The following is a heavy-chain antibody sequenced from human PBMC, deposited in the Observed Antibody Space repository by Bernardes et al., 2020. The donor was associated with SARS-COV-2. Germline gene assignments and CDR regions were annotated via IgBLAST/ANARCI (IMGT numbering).Heavy chain of an antibody. Sequence: SVKVSCKTSGNTFTSYAVIWVRQAPGQGLECMRGLIPLFGTTNYAQNFQGRVTIAADESTSTVYMELSSLRSEDTAMYYCSRSGTYPDAFDIWGQGTMVTVSS. V-gene: IGHV1-69*13. J-gene: IGHJ3*02. CDR2: LIPLFGTT. D-gene: IGHD1-26*01. CDR3: SRSGTYPDAFDI. CDR1: GNTFTSYA.